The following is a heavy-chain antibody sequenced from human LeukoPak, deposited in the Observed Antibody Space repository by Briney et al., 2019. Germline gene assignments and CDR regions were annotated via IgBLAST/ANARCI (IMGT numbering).Heavy chain of an antibody. J-gene: IGHJ6*02. D-gene: IGHD3-10*01. CDR3: AKEGIHYGSGTLLDV. CDR1: GFTFDDYA. CDR2: ISWDGGST. Sequence: PGGSLRLSCAASGFTFDDYAMHWVRQAPGKGLKWVSLISWDGGSTYYADSVKGRFTISRDNSKNSLYLQMNSLRAEDTALYYCAKEGIHYGSGTLLDVWGQGTTVTVSS. V-gene: IGHV3-43D*03.